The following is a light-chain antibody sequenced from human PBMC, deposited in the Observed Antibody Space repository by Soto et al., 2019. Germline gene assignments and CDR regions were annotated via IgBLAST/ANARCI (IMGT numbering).Light chain of an antibody. Sequence: EIVITQSPATLSVSPWERATLSCMASQSVSSNLAWYQQKPVQAPSLLIYGTSTRATGIPARFSGSGSGTEFTLTISSLQSEDFAVYYCQQYNNWPPWTFGQGTKVDI. J-gene: IGKJ1*01. V-gene: IGKV3-15*01. CDR1: QSVSSN. CDR2: GTS. CDR3: QQYNNWPPWT.